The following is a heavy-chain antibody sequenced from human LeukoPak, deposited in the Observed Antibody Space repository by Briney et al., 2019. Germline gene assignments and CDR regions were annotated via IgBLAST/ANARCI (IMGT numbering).Heavy chain of an antibody. Sequence: PGGSLRLSCAASGFTFRNYWMSWVRQAPGKRLEWLANINHDGSEIYYVDSVKGRFTISRDNGKNSLYLQMTSLRVDETAVYYCARDQGSMIVVRTTNGYFDLWGRGTLVTVSS. CDR2: INHDGSEI. J-gene: IGHJ2*01. CDR3: ARDQGSMIVVRTTNGYFDL. CDR1: GFTFRNYW. D-gene: IGHD3-22*01. V-gene: IGHV3-7*01.